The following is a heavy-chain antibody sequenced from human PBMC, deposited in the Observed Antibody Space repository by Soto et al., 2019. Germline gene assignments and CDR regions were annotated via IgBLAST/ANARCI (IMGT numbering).Heavy chain of an antibody. D-gene: IGHD2-2*01. V-gene: IGHV3-74*01. CDR1: GFTFSSYW. J-gene: IGHJ6*04. CDR2: INSDGSST. CDR3: ARGEGYCSSTSCYAGWMDV. Sequence: PGGSLRLSCAASGFTFSSYWMHWVRQAPGKGLVWVSRINSDGSSTSYADSVKGRFTISRDNAKNTLYLQMNSLRAEDTAVYYCARGEGYCSSTSCYAGWMDVWGKGTTVTVSS.